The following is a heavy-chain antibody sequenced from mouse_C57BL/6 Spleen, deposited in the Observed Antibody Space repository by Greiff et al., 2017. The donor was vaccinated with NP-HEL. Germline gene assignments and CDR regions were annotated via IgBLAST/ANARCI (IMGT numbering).Heavy chain of an antibody. CDR2: IYPRSGNT. J-gene: IGHJ3*01. Sequence: QVQLQQSGADLARPGASVKLSCKASGYTFTSYGISWVKQRTGQGLEWIGEIYPRSGNTYYNEKFKGKATLTADKSSSTAYMELRSLTSEDSAVYFCARSGYDYDDGRCGYWGQGTLVTVSA. V-gene: IGHV1-81*01. CDR1: GYTFTSYG. CDR3: ARSGYDYDDGRCGY. D-gene: IGHD2-4*01.